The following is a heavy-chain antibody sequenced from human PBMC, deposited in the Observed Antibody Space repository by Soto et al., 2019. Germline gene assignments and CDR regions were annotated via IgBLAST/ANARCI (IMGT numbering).Heavy chain of an antibody. D-gene: IGHD6-6*01. J-gene: IGHJ5*02. CDR1: GFTFSDYY. CDR2: ISSSGSTI. V-gene: IGHV3-11*01. Sequence: PGGSLRLSCAASGFTFSDYYMSWIRQAPGKGLEWVSYISSSGSTIYYADSVKGRFTISRDNAKNSLYLQINSPRAEDTAVYYGAKESRVVEYWFDRWGQGTRVTVSS. CDR3: AKESRVVEYWFDR.